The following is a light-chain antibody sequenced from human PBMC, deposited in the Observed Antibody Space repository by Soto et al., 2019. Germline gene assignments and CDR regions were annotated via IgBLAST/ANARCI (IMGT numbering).Light chain of an antibody. V-gene: IGLV2-23*01. CDR2: EAT. J-gene: IGLJ3*02. Sequence: QSALTQPASVSGSPGQSITISCSGTSSDVGSSNFVSWYQQRPGKAPKLIIYEATKRPSGVSNHISGSKSGNTASLTISGLQAEDEAVYYCCSYAGSSTMVLGGGTKLTVL. CDR3: CSYAGSSTMV. CDR1: SSDVGSSNF.